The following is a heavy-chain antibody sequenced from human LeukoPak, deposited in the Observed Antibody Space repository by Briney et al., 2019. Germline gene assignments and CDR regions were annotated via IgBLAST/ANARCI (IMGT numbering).Heavy chain of an antibody. CDR1: GFTFTSYA. CDR2: ISGGGGIT. CDR3: AKDQNYDILTGLRWYYGMDV. D-gene: IGHD3-9*01. Sequence: GGSLRLSCAASGFTFTSYAMSWVRQAPGKGLDWVSTISGGGGITYYADSVKGRFTISRDSSKKTLYLQMNSLRGEDTAVYYCAKDQNYDILTGLRWYYGMDVWGQGTTVTVSS. V-gene: IGHV3-23*01. J-gene: IGHJ6*02.